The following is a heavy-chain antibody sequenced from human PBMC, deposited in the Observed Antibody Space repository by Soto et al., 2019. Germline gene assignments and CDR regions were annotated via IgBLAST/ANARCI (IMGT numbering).Heavy chain of an antibody. CDR2: ITGSGDAT. V-gene: IGHV3-23*01. Sequence: PGGSLRLSCAASGFTLSSFAMSWVRQAPGKGLEWVSAITGSGDATFYADSVRGRFTISRDNSKNTLYLQMNSLGAEDTALYYCASGLVGYCSSSSCHAYRFDPWGQGTLVTVSS. CDR3: ASGLVGYCSSSSCHAYRFDP. D-gene: IGHD2-2*01. J-gene: IGHJ5*02. CDR1: GFTLSSFA.